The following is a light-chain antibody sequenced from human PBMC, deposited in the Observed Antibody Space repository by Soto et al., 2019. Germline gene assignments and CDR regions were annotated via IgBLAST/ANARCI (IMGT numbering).Light chain of an antibody. V-gene: IGKV4-1*01. Sequence: DIVMTQSPDSLAVSLGERATINCKSSQSVLYSSDNKNYLAWYQLKPGQPPKLLIYWASTREFGVSDRFSGSGSGTDFTLTISTLQAEDVAVYSCQQYYSSPPTFGQGTKVEIK. CDR1: QSVLYSSDNKNY. CDR2: WAS. J-gene: IGKJ1*01. CDR3: QQYYSSPPT.